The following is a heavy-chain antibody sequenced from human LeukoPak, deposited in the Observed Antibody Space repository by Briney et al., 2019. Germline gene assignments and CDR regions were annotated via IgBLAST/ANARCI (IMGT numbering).Heavy chain of an antibody. CDR1: GFTVSSNY. Sequence: GGSLRLSCAASGFTVSSNYMSWVRQAPGKGLEWVSVIYSGGSTYCADSVKGRFTTSRHNSKNTLYLQMNSLRAEDTAVYYCAREFNSGWFDPWGQGTLVTVSS. CDR2: IYSGGST. CDR3: AREFNSGWFDP. V-gene: IGHV3-53*04. D-gene: IGHD4-23*01. J-gene: IGHJ5*02.